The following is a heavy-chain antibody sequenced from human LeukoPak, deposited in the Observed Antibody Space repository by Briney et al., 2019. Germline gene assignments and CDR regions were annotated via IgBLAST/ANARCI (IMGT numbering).Heavy chain of an antibody. CDR1: GGSVSSGSHY. J-gene: IGHJ4*02. CDR2: IYYSGST. D-gene: IGHD3-16*01. CDR3: ARDWGGYYYFDY. V-gene: IGHV4-61*01. Sequence: SETLSLTCTVSGGSVSSGSHYWSWIRQPPGQGLEWIGYIYYSGSTNYNPSLKSRVTISVDTSKNQFSLKLSSVTAADTAVYYCARDWGGYYYFDYWGQGTLVTVSS.